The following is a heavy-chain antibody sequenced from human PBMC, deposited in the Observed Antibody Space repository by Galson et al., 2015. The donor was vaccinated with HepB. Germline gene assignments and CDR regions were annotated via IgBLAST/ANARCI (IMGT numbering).Heavy chain of an antibody. CDR2: INHSGST. J-gene: IGHJ6*03. Sequence: LSLTCAVSGYSISSGYYWSWIRQPPGKGLEWIGEINHSGSTNYNPSLKSRVTISVDTSKNQFSLKLSSVTAADTAVYYCARGSDDFWSGYGYYYYYMDVWGKGTTVTVSS. V-gene: IGHV4-38-2*01. D-gene: IGHD3-3*01. CDR1: GYSISSGYY. CDR3: ARGSDDFWSGYGYYYYYMDV.